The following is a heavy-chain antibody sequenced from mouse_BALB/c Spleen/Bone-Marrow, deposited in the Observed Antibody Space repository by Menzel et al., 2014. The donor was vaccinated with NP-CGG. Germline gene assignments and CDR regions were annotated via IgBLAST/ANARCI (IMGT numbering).Heavy chain of an antibody. J-gene: IGHJ4*01. CDR2: ISYSGST. CDR1: GDSITSGY. D-gene: IGHD3-1*01. Sequence: EVQLQQLGPSLVKSSQTLSLTCSVTGDSITSGYWNWIRKFPGNKLEYMGYISYSGSTYYNPSLKSRISITRDTSKNLYYLQLNSVTTKDTATYYCARSGSSGYHYYAMDYWGQGTSVTVAS. CDR3: ARSGSSGYHYYAMDY. V-gene: IGHV3-8*02.